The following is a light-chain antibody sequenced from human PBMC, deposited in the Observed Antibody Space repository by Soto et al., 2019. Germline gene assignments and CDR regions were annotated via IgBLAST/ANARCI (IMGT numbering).Light chain of an antibody. Sequence: QSALTQPASVSGSPGQSITISCTGTSRDIGAYNFVSWYQHHPDKAPKLIIYEVKNRPSGVSNRFSGSKSGNTASLTISGLQAEDEADYYCTSYTTRTTQVFGGGTKVTVL. CDR2: EVK. V-gene: IGLV2-14*01. CDR1: SRDIGAYNF. CDR3: TSYTTRTTQV. J-gene: IGLJ2*01.